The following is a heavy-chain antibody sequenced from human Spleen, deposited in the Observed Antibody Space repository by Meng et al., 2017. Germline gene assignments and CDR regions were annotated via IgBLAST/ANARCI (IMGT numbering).Heavy chain of an antibody. D-gene: IGHD3-16*02. CDR2: ISYDGSNT. Sequence: GESLKISCAASGFTFSSYEMNWVRQAPGKGLEWVAVISYDGSNTYYADSVEGRFTISRDISKNTLYLQMNSLRTEDTAVYYCARGPDYVWGSYRYRTHYYFDYWGQGTLVTVSS. V-gene: IGHV3-30-3*01. CDR1: GFTFSSYE. CDR3: ARGPDYVWGSYRYRTHYYFDY. J-gene: IGHJ4*02.